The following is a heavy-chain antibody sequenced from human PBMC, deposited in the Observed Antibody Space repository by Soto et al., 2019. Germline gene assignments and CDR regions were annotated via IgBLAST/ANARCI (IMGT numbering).Heavy chain of an antibody. D-gene: IGHD1-1*01. CDR2: IWSDGNNR. Sequence: GGALRLSCAASGFMFSNHGMHLVRQAPGKGLEWVAVIWSDGNNRYYADSVKGRFTISRDNSKNTVYLQMNSLRAEDTAVYYCVRGDSWNDEAPAYRAQGTLVPVSS. V-gene: IGHV3-33*01. CDR3: VRGDSWNDEAPAY. J-gene: IGHJ4*02. CDR1: GFMFSNHG.